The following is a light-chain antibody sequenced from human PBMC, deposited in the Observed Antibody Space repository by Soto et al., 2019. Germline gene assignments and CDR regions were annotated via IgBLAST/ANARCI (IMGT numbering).Light chain of an antibody. CDR3: QKYSSVPV. V-gene: IGKV1-27*01. Sequence: DIQMTQSPTSLSASVGARVTITCRASQDIRNFVAWYQQKPGKAPKLLIYAASTLQSGVPSRFSGSGSGTDFSLTINSLQPEDVATYYCQKYSSVPVFGPGTKVEIK. J-gene: IGKJ3*01. CDR1: QDIRNF. CDR2: AAS.